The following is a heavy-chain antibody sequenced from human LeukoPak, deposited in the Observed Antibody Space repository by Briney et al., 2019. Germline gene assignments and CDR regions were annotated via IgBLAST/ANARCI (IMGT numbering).Heavy chain of an antibody. CDR2: ISSSSSYI. CDR3: AKDGTTMIVQGAFDI. CDR1: GFTFSSYS. V-gene: IGHV3-21*04. Sequence: GGSLRLSCAASGFTFSSYSMNWVRQAPGKGLEWVSSISSSSSYIYYADSVKGRFTISRDNAKNSLYLQMNSLRAEDTAVYYCAKDGTTMIVQGAFDIWGQGTMVTVSS. J-gene: IGHJ3*02. D-gene: IGHD3-22*01.